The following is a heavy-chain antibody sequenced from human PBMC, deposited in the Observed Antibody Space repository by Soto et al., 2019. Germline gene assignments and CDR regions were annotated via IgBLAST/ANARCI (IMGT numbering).Heavy chain of an antibody. J-gene: IGHJ4*02. CDR3: AMGDGYYFDY. Sequence: SETLSLTCTVSGGSISSSSYYWGWIRQPPGKGLEWIGSIYYSGSTYYNPSLKSRVTISVDTSKNQFSLKLSSVTAADTAVYYCAMGDGYYFDYWGQGTLVTVSS. CDR1: GGSISSSSYY. CDR2: IYYSGST. V-gene: IGHV4-39*01. D-gene: IGHD3-16*01.